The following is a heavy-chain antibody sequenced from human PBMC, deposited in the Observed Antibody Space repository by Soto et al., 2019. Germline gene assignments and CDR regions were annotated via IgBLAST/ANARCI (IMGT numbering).Heavy chain of an antibody. J-gene: IGHJ4*02. Sequence: GXLRLSCADSGFTFSVSTMRWVRQASGKGPEWAGRIRSKANSYATAYAASVKGRFTISRDDSKNTAYLQMNSMKTEDTAVYYCTRHPACWGQGTLVTVSS. CDR2: IRSKANSYAT. D-gene: IGHD6-25*01. CDR3: TRHPAC. CDR1: GFTFSVST. V-gene: IGHV3-73*01.